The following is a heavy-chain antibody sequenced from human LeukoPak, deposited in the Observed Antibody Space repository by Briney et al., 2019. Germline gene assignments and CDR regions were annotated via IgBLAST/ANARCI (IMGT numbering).Heavy chain of an antibody. CDR2: MFYSGST. Sequence: SETLSLTCTVSGVSLSSSSYYWGWIRQPPGKGLEWIGSMFYSGSTYYNPSLKSRVTISVDTSKNQFSLRLSSVTAADTAVYYCARHDLFTSGWSRLGYWGQGTLVTVSP. D-gene: IGHD6-19*01. J-gene: IGHJ4*02. V-gene: IGHV4-39*01. CDR3: ARHDLFTSGWSRLGY. CDR1: GVSLSSSSYY.